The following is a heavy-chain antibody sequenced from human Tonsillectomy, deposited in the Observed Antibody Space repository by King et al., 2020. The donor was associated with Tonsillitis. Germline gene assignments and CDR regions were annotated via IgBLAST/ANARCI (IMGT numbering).Heavy chain of an antibody. Sequence: VQLVESGGGLVQPGGSLRLSCEASGFTFSFYSINWVRQAPGKGLEWVSYISGSNSTIYYADSVRGRFSISRDNAKNSLYLQMNSLRDEDTAVYYCARDLGGVQTAGILRFWGQGTLVTVSS. D-gene: IGHD6-13*01. CDR2: ISGSNSTI. CDR3: ARDLGGVQTAGILRF. J-gene: IGHJ4*02. CDR1: GFTFSFYS. V-gene: IGHV3-48*02.